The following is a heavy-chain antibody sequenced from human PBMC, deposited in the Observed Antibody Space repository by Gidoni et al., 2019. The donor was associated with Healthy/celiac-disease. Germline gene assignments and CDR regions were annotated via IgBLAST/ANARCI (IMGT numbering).Heavy chain of an antibody. Sequence: QVQLQESGPGLVKPSQTLSLTCTVSGGSISSGSYYWSWIRQPAGKGLEWIGRIYTSGSTNYNPSLKSRVTISVDTSKNQFSLKLSSVTAADTAVYYCAREPYSSGWIYYYYGMDVWGQGTTVTVSS. V-gene: IGHV4-61*02. J-gene: IGHJ6*02. CDR2: IYTSGST. CDR1: GGSISSGSYY. CDR3: AREPYSSGWIYYYYGMDV. D-gene: IGHD6-19*01.